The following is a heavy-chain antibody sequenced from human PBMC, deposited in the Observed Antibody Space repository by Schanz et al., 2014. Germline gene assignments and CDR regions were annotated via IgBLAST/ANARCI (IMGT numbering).Heavy chain of an antibody. CDR3: ARDHTTESYYSAGPPIDY. CDR1: GFTFSSYG. Sequence: QVQLVESGGGVVQPGRSLRLSCAASGFTFSSYGMHWVRQAPGGGLEWVAGISNGGSDEYYVDSVKGRITISRDNSKNTLFLQMNSLRAEDTAVYYCARDHTTESYYSAGPPIDYWGQGTLLTVSS. V-gene: IGHV3-33*05. CDR2: ISNGGSDE. D-gene: IGHD1-26*01. J-gene: IGHJ4*02.